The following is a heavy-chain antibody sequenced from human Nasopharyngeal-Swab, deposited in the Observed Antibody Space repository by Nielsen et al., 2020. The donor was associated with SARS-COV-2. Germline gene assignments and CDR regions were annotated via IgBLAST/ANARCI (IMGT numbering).Heavy chain of an antibody. Sequence: SVKVSCKASGSTFTSSAVQWVRQARGQRLEWIGWIVVGSGNTNYAQKFQERVTITRDMSTSTAYMELSSLRSEDTAVYYCAAGLTSDYGDLNWFDPWGQGTLVTVSS. V-gene: IGHV1-58*01. CDR2: IVVGSGNT. D-gene: IGHD4-17*01. CDR1: GSTFTSSA. CDR3: AAGLTSDYGDLNWFDP. J-gene: IGHJ5*02.